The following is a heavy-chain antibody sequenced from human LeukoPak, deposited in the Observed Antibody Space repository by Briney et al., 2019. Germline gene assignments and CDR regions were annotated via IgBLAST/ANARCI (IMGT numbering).Heavy chain of an antibody. J-gene: IGHJ5*02. CDR2: ISSSSSYI. D-gene: IGHD3-10*01. CDR3: ARDMVQGVIGFDP. V-gene: IGHV3-21*01. Sequence: GGSLRLSCAASGFTFSSYSMNWVRQAPGKGLEWVSSISSSSSYIYYADSVKGRFTISRDNAKNSPYLQMNSLRAEDTAVYYCARDMVQGVIGFDPWGQGTLVTVSS. CDR1: GFTFSSYS.